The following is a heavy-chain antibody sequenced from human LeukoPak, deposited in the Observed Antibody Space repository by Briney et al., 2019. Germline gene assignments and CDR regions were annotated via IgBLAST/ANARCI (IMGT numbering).Heavy chain of an antibody. D-gene: IGHD3-3*02. Sequence: GGSLRLSCAASGFTVSTNYMNWVRQALGKGLEWVSILYSGSSTYYADSLEGRFTISRDSSKNTLFLQMNDLRAEDTAVYYCARVGDHFHWYLDLWGRGTLVTVSS. V-gene: IGHV3-53*01. CDR3: ARVGDHFHWYLDL. CDR1: GFTVSTNY. J-gene: IGHJ2*01. CDR2: LYSGSST.